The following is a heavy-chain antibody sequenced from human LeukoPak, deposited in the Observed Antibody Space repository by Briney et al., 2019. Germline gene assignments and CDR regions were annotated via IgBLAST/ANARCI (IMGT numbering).Heavy chain of an antibody. CDR2: VDHTGST. D-gene: IGHD5-18*01. J-gene: IGHJ4*02. CDR3: ARASSGYSYGSSQLDY. V-gene: IGHV4-59*08. CDR1: DDSITMYY. Sequence: PSETLSLTCSVSDDSITMYYWTWIRQPPGKGLEWIGYVDHTGSTNFNPSLNGRVSISRDTTKNQFSLKLSSVTAADTAVYYCARASSGYSYGSSQLDYWGQGTLVTVSS.